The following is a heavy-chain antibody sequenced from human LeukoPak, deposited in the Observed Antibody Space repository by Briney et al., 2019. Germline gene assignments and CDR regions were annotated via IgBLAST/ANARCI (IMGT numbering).Heavy chain of an antibody. V-gene: IGHV4-30-2*01. CDR1: GGSISSGGYY. Sequence: PSETLSLTCTVSGGSISSGGYYWSWIRQPPGKGLEWIGYIYHSGSTYYNPSLKSRVTISVDRSKNQFSLKLSSVTAADTAVYYCARGLTLYGVIPHPPAGHDYWGQGTLVTVSS. J-gene: IGHJ4*02. CDR2: IYHSGST. CDR3: ARGLTLYGVIPHPPAGHDY. D-gene: IGHD3-16*02.